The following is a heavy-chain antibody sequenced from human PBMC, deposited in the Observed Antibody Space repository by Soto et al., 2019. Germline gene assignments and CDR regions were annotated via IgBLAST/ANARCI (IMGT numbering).Heavy chain of an antibody. CDR1: GGSISSYY. J-gene: IGHJ5*02. Sequence: PSETLSLTCTVSGGSISSYYWSWIRQPAGKELEWIGRIYTSGSTNYNPSLKSRVTMSVDTSKNQFSLKLSSVTAADTAVYYCARDSDEYYYGSGSYYTHTVNWFDPWGQGTLVTVSS. V-gene: IGHV4-4*07. CDR2: IYTSGST. CDR3: ARDSDEYYYGSGSYYTHTVNWFDP. D-gene: IGHD3-10*01.